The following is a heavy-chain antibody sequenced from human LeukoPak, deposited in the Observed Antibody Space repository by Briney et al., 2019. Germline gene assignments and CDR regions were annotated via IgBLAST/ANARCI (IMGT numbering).Heavy chain of an antibody. V-gene: IGHV3-33*01. CDR2: IWYDGSNK. J-gene: IGHJ3*02. D-gene: IGHD3-22*01. CDR3: AREYYYDSSLAFDI. CDR1: GFTFSSYG. Sequence: GGSLRLSCAASGFTFSSYGMDWVRQAPGKGLEWVAAIWYDGSNKHYADSVKGRFTISRDNSKNTLYLQMNSLRAEDTAVYYCAREYYYDSSLAFDIWGQGTMVTVSS.